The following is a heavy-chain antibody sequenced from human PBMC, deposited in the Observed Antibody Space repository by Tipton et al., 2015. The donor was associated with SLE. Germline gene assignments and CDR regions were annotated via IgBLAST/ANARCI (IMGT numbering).Heavy chain of an antibody. J-gene: IGHJ4*02. V-gene: IGHV4-61*01. Sequence: TLSLTCTVSGGSVNRNIYYWGWIRQPPGKGLEWIGYIHYSGSTNCDPSLKSRVTISVDTSKNQFSLSLRSVTAADTAIYYCARDLYGGATRLDYWGQGTLVTVSS. CDR3: ARDLYGGATRLDY. D-gene: IGHD1-26*01. CDR2: IHYSGST. CDR1: GGSVNRNIYY.